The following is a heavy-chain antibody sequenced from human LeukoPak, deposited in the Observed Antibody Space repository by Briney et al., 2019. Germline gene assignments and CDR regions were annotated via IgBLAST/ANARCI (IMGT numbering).Heavy chain of an antibody. Sequence: GASVKVSCKASGYTFTNFGISWVRQAPGQGLEWMGWISGYNGNTNYAQNLQGRVTMTTDTSTSTAYMELRSLRSDDTAVYYCARDPTNTSGYYAYFDCWGQGTLVTVSS. J-gene: IGHJ4*02. CDR2: ISGYNGNT. CDR1: GYTFTNFG. V-gene: IGHV1-18*01. D-gene: IGHD3-22*01. CDR3: ARDPTNTSGYYAYFDC.